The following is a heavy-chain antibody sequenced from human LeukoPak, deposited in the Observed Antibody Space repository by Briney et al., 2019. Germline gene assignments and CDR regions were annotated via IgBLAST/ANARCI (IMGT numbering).Heavy chain of an antibody. CDR3: ARELGSMIRGVIRWFDP. Sequence: SETLSLTCAVYGGSFSGYYWSWIRQPPGKGLEWIGEINHSGSTNYNPSLKSRVTISVDTSKNQFSLKLSSVTAADTAVYYCARELGSMIRGVIRWFDPWGQGTLVTVSS. J-gene: IGHJ5*02. D-gene: IGHD3-10*01. CDR1: GGSFSGYY. V-gene: IGHV4-34*01. CDR2: INHSGST.